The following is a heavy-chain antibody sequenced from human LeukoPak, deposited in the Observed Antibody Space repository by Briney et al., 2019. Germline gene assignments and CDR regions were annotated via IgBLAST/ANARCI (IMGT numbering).Heavy chain of an antibody. D-gene: IGHD3-10*02. CDR2: VNSDGSIT. J-gene: IGHJ4*02. CDR3: ARDVPGRLGGVDY. Sequence: PGGSLRLSCAASGFTFSSYWMHWVRQGPGKGLVWVSRVNSDGSITTYADSVKGRFTISRDNAKNTVYLQMNSLRAEDTAMYYCARDVPGRLGGVDYWGQGTLVTVSS. CDR1: GFTFSSYW. V-gene: IGHV3-74*03.